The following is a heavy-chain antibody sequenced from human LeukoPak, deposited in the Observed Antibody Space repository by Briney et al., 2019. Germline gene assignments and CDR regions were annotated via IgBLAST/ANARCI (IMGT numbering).Heavy chain of an antibody. CDR3: ADFDGDYYDSSS. CDR2: IYHSGST. J-gene: IGHJ5*02. CDR1: GGSISSSNW. V-gene: IGHV4-4*02. Sequence: SETLSLTCAVSGGSISSSNWWSWVRQPPGKGLEWIGEIYHSGSTNYNPSLKSRVTISVDKSKNQFSLKLSSVTAADTAVYYCADFDGDYYDSSSWGQGTLVTVSS. D-gene: IGHD3-22*01.